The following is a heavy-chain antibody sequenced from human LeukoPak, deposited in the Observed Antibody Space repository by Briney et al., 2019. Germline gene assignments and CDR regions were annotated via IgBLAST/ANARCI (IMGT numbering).Heavy chain of an antibody. V-gene: IGHV3-23*01. J-gene: IGHJ4*02. CDR1: GFTFNSYA. Sequence: GESLRLSCAASGFTFNSYAMSWVRQAPGKGLEWVSAIISTGSTTYYADSVKGRFTISRDNSKNTLFLQINSLRVEDTAAYYCAKDGVPYGSGSLYYFDYWGQGALVTVSS. CDR2: IISTGSTT. CDR3: AKDGVPYGSGSLYYFDY. D-gene: IGHD3-3*01.